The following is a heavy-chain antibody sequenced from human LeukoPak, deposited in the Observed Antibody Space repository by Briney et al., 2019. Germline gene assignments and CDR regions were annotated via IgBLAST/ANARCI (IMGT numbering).Heavy chain of an antibody. CDR3: ARSSRGDYVWGSYRSFDY. J-gene: IGHJ4*02. D-gene: IGHD3-16*02. CDR1: GGSISSYY. V-gene: IGHV4-4*07. Sequence: PSETLSLTCTVSGGSISSYYWSWLRQPAGKGLEWIGRIYTSGSTNYNPSLKSRVTMSGDTSKNQFSLKLSSVTAADTAVYYCARSSRGDYVWGSYRSFDYWGQGTLVTVSS. CDR2: IYTSGST.